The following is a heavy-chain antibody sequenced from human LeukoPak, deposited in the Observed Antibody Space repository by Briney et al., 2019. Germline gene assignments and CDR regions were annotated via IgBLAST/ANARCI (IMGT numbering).Heavy chain of an antibody. J-gene: IGHJ3*01. V-gene: IGHV4-61*02. CDR2: MSSSGRS. CDR3: ARDLHIRSAWTDAFAF. D-gene: IGHD6-19*01. Sequence: PSETLSLTCTVSNGSISSDTYFWSWIRQPAGKGLQWIGRMSSSGRSDYNPSLKSRVTISIDTSKNQFSMKLSSVTAADTAMYYCARDLHIRSAWTDAFAFWGQGTMVTVSS. CDR1: NGSISSDTYF.